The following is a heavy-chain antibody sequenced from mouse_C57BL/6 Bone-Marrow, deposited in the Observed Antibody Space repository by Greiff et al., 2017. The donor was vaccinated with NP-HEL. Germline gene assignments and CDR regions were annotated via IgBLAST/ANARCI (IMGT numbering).Heavy chain of an antibody. V-gene: IGHV1-42*01. Sequence: VQLQQPGPELVKPGASVKISCKASGYSFTGYYMNWVKQSPEKSLEWIGEINPSTGGTTYNQKFKAKATLTVDKSSSTAYMQLKSLTSEDSAVYYCARWDYGSSLYWYFDVWGTGTTVTVSS. D-gene: IGHD1-1*01. J-gene: IGHJ1*03. CDR3: ARWDYGSSLYWYFDV. CDR2: INPSTGGT. CDR1: GYSFTGYY.